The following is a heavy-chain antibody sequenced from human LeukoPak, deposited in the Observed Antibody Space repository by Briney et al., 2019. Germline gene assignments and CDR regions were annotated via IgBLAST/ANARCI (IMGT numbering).Heavy chain of an antibody. CDR3: ARLRYTGFDNPFDY. V-gene: IGHV1-2*02. D-gene: IGHD3-9*01. CDR1: GYTFSDYF. J-gene: IGHJ4*02. CDR2: INPSTGAT. Sequence: GASVKVTFKGSGYTFSDYFLHRVRQAPGQGLEWVGWINPSTGATNYAQSFQGRVTMASDTSIATVYMELSRLMSHDTAVYYCARLRYTGFDNPFDYWGQGTLVTVSS.